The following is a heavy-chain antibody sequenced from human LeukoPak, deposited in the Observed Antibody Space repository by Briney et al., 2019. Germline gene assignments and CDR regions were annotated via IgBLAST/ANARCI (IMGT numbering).Heavy chain of an antibody. V-gene: IGHV4-39*07. CDR3: ARDNAGAVAGFLYYYYYYGMDV. J-gene: IGHJ6*02. CDR1: GGSISSSSYY. CDR2: IYYSGST. D-gene: IGHD6-19*01. Sequence: PSETLSLTCTVSGGSISSSSYYWGWIRQPPGKGLEWIGSIYYSGSTYYNPSLKSRVTISVDTSKNQFSLKLSSVTAADTAVYYCARDNAGAVAGFLYYYYYYGMDVWGQGTTVTVSS.